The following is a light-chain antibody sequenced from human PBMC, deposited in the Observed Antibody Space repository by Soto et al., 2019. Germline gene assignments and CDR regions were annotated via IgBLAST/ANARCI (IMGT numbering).Light chain of an antibody. V-gene: IGKV1-5*01. CDR3: QQYNSYPPT. CDR1: QSIRSW. J-gene: IGKJ4*01. Sequence: DIQMTQSPSTLSASVGDRVTITSRASQSIRSWLAWYQQKPGKAPKLLIYDASSLESGVPSRFSGSGSGTEFTLTISSLQPDDFATYYCQQYNSYPPTFGGGTKVEIK. CDR2: DAS.